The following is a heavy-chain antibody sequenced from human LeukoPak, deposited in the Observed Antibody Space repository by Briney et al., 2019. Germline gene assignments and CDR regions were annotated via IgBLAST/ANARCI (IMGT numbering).Heavy chain of an antibody. CDR2: ISSSSSYI. Sequence: GGSLRLSCAASGFTFSSYSMNWVRQAPGKGLEWVSSISSSSSYIYYADSVKGRFTISRDNAKNSLYLQMNSLRAEDTAVYYCARERRSGSYYIYGMDVWGQGTTVTVSS. D-gene: IGHD1-26*01. J-gene: IGHJ6*02. V-gene: IGHV3-21*01. CDR1: GFTFSSYS. CDR3: ARERRSGSYYIYGMDV.